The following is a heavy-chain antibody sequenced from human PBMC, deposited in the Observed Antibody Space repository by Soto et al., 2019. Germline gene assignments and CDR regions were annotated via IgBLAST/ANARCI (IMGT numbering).Heavy chain of an antibody. J-gene: IGHJ5*02. CDR3: AREGSSGWANWFDP. V-gene: IGHV4-59*01. D-gene: IGHD6-19*01. Sequence: SETLSLTCTVSGGSISSYYWSWIRRPPGKGLEWIGYIYYSGSTNYNPSLKSRVTISVDTSKNQFSLKLSSVTAADTAVYYCAREGSSGWANWFDPWGQGTLVTVSS. CDR1: GGSISSYY. CDR2: IYYSGST.